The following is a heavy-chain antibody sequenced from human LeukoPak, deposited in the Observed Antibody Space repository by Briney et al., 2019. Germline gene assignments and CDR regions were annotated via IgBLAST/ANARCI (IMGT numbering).Heavy chain of an antibody. J-gene: IGHJ5*02. D-gene: IGHD3-10*01. V-gene: IGHV1-18*01. Sequence: GASVKVSCKASGYTFTSYGISWVRQAPGQGLEWMGWISAYNGNTNYAQKLQGRVTMTTDTSTSTAYMELRSLRSDDTAVYYCARGRPILLWFGERNWFDPWGQGTLVTVSS. CDR2: ISAYNGNT. CDR3: ARGRPILLWFGERNWFDP. CDR1: GYTFTSYG.